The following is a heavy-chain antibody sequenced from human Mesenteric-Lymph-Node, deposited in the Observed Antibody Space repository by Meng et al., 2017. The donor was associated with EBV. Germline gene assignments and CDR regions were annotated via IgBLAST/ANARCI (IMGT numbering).Heavy chain of an antibody. CDR2: ISYDGTRK. CDR1: GFTFTRYG. CDR3: AKDISGTGDY. Sequence: VRLCGAGGGWVQPGGSMRLSCAASGFTFTRYGRNWVRQAPGKGLEWVAVISYDGTRKYYTDSVKGRFTISRDNSKNTLYLQMNSLRADDTAVYYCAKDISGTGDYWGQGTLVTVSS. V-gene: IGHV3-30*18. D-gene: IGHD3-10*01. J-gene: IGHJ4*02.